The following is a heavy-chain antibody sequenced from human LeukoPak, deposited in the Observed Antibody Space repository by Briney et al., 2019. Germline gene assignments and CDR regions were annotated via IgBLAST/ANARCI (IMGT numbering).Heavy chain of an antibody. D-gene: IGHD6-13*01. V-gene: IGHV3-30*02. CDR3: AKDSQYSSSYGDY. J-gene: IGHJ4*02. Sequence: PGRSLRLSCAASGFTFSSYGMHWVRQAPGKGLEWVAFIRYDGSNKYYADSVKGRFTISRDNSKNTLYLQMNSLRAEDTAVYYCAKDSQYSSSYGDYWGQGTLVTVSS. CDR1: GFTFSSYG. CDR2: IRYDGSNK.